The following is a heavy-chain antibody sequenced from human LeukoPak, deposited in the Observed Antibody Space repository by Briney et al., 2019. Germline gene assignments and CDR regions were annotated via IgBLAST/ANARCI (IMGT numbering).Heavy chain of an antibody. CDR2: ISSSSSSI. J-gene: IGHJ4*02. Sequence: GGSLRLSCAGSGFILSTYSMNWVRQAPGEGLEWVSHISSSSSSIYYADSVKGRFTISRDNAKNSLYLQMNSLRAEDTAVYYCARAARVDRGYFFDYWGQGTLVTVSS. D-gene: IGHD5-12*01. V-gene: IGHV3-48*04. CDR3: ARAARVDRGYFFDY. CDR1: GFILSTYS.